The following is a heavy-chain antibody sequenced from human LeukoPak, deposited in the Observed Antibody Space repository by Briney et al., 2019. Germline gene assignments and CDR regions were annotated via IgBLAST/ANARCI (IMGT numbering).Heavy chain of an antibody. J-gene: IGHJ4*02. CDR2: IYYSGST. D-gene: IGHD2/OR15-2a*01. V-gene: IGHV4-39*01. Sequence: SETLSLTCTVSGGSISSSSYYWGWIRQPPGKGLEWIGSIYYSGSTYYNPSLKSRVTISVDTSKNQFSLKLSSVTAADTAVYYCAIQDTTDPDYWGQGTLVTVSS. CDR1: GGSISSSSYY. CDR3: AIQDTTDPDY.